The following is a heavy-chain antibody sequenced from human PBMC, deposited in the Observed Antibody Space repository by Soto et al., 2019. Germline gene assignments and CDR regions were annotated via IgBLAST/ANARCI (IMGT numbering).Heavy chain of an antibody. V-gene: IGHV1-69*06. D-gene: IGHD5-18*01. CDR1: GGTFSSYA. Sequence: SVKVSCKASGGTFSSYAISWVRQAPGQGLEWMGGIIPIFGTANYAQKFQGRVTITADKSTSTAYMELSRLRSEDTAVYYCARDSRRGYSYGFLDYWGQGTLVTVSS. CDR3: ARDSRRGYSYGFLDY. J-gene: IGHJ4*02. CDR2: IIPIFGTA.